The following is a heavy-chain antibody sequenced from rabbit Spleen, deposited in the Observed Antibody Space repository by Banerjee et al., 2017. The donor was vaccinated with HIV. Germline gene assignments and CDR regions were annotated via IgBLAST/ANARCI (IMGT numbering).Heavy chain of an antibody. CDR3: ARGSATMTMVITGFYLNL. Sequence: QSLEESGGGLVQPEGSLTLPCKAAGFSFSRGYYMCWVRQATGKGLEWIACIYGGGGSSTAYASWAKGRFTISKTSSTTLTLQMTSLTAADTATYFCARGSATMTMVITGFYLNLWGPGTLVTVS. D-gene: IGHD2-1*01. V-gene: IGHV1S40*01. CDR2: IYGGGGSST. J-gene: IGHJ4*01. CDR1: GFSFSRGYY.